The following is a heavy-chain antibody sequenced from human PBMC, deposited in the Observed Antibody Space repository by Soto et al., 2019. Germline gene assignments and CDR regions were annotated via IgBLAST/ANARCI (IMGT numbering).Heavy chain of an antibody. J-gene: IGHJ5*02. D-gene: IGHD6-13*01. CDR3: ARGGRTQSRLAARRYSSSLDWWFDP. Sequence: PSETLSLTCTVSGGSISSYYWSWIRQPPGNGLEWIGSVHYSGSTNYNPSRKSRVTMSVGTSKNQFSLKLTSVTAADTAVYDCARGGRTQSRLAARRYSSSLDWWFDPWGQGTLVT. CDR2: VHYSGST. CDR1: GGSISSYY. V-gene: IGHV4-59*01.